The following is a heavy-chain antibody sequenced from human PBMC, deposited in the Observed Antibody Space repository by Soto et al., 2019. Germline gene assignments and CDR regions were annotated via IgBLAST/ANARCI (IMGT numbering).Heavy chain of an antibody. Sequence: SETLSLTCTVSGGSISSSSYYWGWIRQPPGKGLEWIGSIYYSGSTYYNPSLKSRVTISVDTSKNQFSLKLSSVTAADTAVYYCATTFGVVTPLDYWGQGTLVTVSS. V-gene: IGHV4-39*01. CDR2: IYYSGST. CDR3: ATTFGVVTPLDY. D-gene: IGHD3-3*01. CDR1: GGSISSSSYY. J-gene: IGHJ4*02.